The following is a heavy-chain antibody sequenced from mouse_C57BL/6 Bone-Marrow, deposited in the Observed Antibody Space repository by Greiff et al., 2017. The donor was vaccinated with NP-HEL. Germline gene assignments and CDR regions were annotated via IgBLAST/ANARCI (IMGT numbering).Heavy chain of an antibody. CDR2: IYPYNGVS. CDR1: GYSFTGYY. V-gene: IGHV1-31*01. J-gene: IGHJ4*01. Sequence: EVQLVESGPELVKPGASVKISCKASGYSFTGYYMHWVKQSHGNILDWIGYIYPYNGVSSYNQKFKGKATLTVDKSSSTAYMELRSLTSEDSAVYYCAREAKKRQDYAMDYWGQGTSVTVSS. D-gene: IGHD1-2*01. CDR3: AREAKKRQDYAMDY.